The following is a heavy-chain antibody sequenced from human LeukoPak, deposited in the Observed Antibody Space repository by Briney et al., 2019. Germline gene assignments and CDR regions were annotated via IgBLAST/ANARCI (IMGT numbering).Heavy chain of an antibody. J-gene: IGHJ4*02. CDR1: GYTFTSYG. Sequence: ASAKVSCKASGYTFTSYGISWVRQAPGQGLEWMGWISAYNGNTNYAQSLQGRVTMTTDTSTSTAYMELRSLRSDDTAVYYCARDWVSTPQLDYWGQGTLVTVSS. D-gene: IGHD5/OR15-5a*01. CDR2: ISAYNGNT. CDR3: ARDWVSTPQLDY. V-gene: IGHV1-18*01.